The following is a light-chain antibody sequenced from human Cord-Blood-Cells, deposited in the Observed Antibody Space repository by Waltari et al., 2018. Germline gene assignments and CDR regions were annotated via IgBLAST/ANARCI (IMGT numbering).Light chain of an antibody. CDR1: SSNIGAGYD. J-gene: IGLJ1*01. Sequence: QSVLTQPPSVSGAPGQRVTISCTGSSSNIGAGYDVHWYQQLPGTAPKLLIYGNSIRPSGVPDRFSGSKSGTSASLAITGLQAEDEADYYCQSYDSSLSAPYVFGTGTKVTVL. CDR2: GNS. V-gene: IGLV1-40*01. CDR3: QSYDSSLSAPYV.